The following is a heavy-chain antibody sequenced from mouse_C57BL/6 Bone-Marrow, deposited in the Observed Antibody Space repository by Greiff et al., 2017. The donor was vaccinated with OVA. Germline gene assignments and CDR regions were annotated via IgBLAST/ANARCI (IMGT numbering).Heavy chain of an antibody. Sequence: QVQLQQPGAELVKPGASVKLSCKASGYTFTSYWMQWVKQRPGQGLEWIGEIDPSDSYTNYNQKFKGKATLTVDTSSSTAYMQLSSLTSEDSAVYYCASPGPSAMDYWGQGTSVTVSS. V-gene: IGHV1-50*01. CDR1: GYTFTSYW. CDR2: IDPSDSYT. CDR3: ASPGPSAMDY. J-gene: IGHJ4*01.